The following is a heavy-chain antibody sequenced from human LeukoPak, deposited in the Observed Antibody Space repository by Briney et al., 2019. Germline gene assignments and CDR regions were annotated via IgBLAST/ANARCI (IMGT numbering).Heavy chain of an antibody. CDR3: ARVILDCSGGSCYSRDAFDI. D-gene: IGHD2-15*01. CDR1: GYTFTSYG. CDR2: INPNSGGT. Sequence: ASVKVSCKASGYTFTSYGISWARQAPGQGLEWMGWINPNSGGTNSAQKFQGRVTMTRDMSTSTVYMELSSLRSEDTAVYYCARVILDCSGGSCYSRDAFDIWGQGTMVTVSS. J-gene: IGHJ3*02. V-gene: IGHV1-18*01.